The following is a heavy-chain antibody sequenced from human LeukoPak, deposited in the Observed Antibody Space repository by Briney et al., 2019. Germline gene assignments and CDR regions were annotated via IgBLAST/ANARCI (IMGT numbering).Heavy chain of an antibody. CDR3: ARGGPGTDIVVVVAATSPEYYFDY. J-gene: IGHJ4*02. Sequence: SETLSLTCAVYGGSFSGYYWSWIRQPPGKGLEWIGEINHSGSNNYNPSLKSRVTISVDTSKNQFSLKLSSVTAADTAVYYCARGGPGTDIVVVVAATSPEYYFDYWGQGTLVTVSS. CDR2: INHSGSN. D-gene: IGHD2-15*01. V-gene: IGHV4-34*01. CDR1: GGSFSGYY.